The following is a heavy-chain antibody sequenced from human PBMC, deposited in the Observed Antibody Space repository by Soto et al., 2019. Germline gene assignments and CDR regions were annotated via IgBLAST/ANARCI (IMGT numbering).Heavy chain of an antibody. J-gene: IGHJ4*02. CDR1: GFTFSDYY. Sequence: QVQVVESGGGLVKPGGSLRLSCAASGFTFSDYYMSWIRQAPGKGLEWVSFISSSGDSTKYADSVKGRFTISRDNAKNSLYLQLNSLRAEDTAVYYCARGGVKGTTSRCLVYNWGQGTLVTVSS. D-gene: IGHD1-7*01. CDR2: ISSSGDST. CDR3: ARGGVKGTTSRCLVYN. V-gene: IGHV3-11*06.